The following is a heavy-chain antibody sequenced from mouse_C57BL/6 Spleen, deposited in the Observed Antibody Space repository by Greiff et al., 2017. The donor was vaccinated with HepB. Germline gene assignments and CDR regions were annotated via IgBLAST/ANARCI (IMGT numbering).Heavy chain of an antibody. D-gene: IGHD1-1*01. CDR1: GYTFTSYW. J-gene: IGHJ2*01. CDR2: IYPGNSDT. CDR3: RGTTVVARWYFDY. Sequence: VQLQQSGTVLARPGASVKMSCKTSGYTFTSYWMHWVKQRPGQGLEWIGAIYPGNSDTSYNQKFKGKAKLTAVTSASTAYMELSSLTNEDSAVYYCRGTTVVARWYFDYWGQGTTLTVSS. V-gene: IGHV1-5*01.